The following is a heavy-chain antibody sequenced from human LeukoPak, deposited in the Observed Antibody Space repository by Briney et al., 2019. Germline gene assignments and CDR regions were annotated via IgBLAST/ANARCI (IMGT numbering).Heavy chain of an antibody. CDR3: ARDQGYCFNGVCPDEAFDI. Sequence: PCGYLRLHCAAPGFTFRSYGLHWVRPAPGKGLEWVALIWYDGSNQYYADSQKGRFPISRDNSKITLFLKMNTLRVEDTAVYYCARDQGYCFNGVCPDEAFDIWGQGTMVTVSS. CDR2: IWYDGSNQ. V-gene: IGHV3-33*01. J-gene: IGHJ3*02. D-gene: IGHD2-8*01. CDR1: GFTFRSYG.